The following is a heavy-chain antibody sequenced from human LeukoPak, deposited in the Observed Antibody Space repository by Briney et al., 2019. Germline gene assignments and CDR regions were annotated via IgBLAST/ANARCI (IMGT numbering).Heavy chain of an antibody. CDR3: ARVGAAADNYYYGMDV. V-gene: IGHV3-30-3*01. CDR2: ISYDRSNK. CDR1: GFTFSSYA. Sequence: GGSLRLSCAASGFTFSSYAMHWVRQAPGKGLEWVAVISYDRSNKYYADSVKGRFTISRDNSKNTLYLQMNSLRAEDTAVYYCARVGAAADNYYYGMDVWGQGTTVTVSS. D-gene: IGHD6-25*01. J-gene: IGHJ6*02.